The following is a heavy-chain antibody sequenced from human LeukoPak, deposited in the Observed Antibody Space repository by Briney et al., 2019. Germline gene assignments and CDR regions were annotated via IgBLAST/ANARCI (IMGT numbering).Heavy chain of an antibody. Sequence: ASVRVSCKASGYTFTTYDINWVRQATGQGLEWMGWMNPNSGNTGYAQKFQGRVTMTRNTSISTAFMELSGLRSEDTAVYFCARRNTAMVAGLDYWGQGSLVTVSS. CDR2: MNPNSGNT. CDR1: GYTFTTYD. J-gene: IGHJ4*02. D-gene: IGHD5-18*01. V-gene: IGHV1-8*01. CDR3: ARRNTAMVAGLDY.